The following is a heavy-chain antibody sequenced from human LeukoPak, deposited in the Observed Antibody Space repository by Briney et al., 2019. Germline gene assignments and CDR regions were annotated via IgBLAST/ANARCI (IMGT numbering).Heavy chain of an antibody. Sequence: GESLRISCEGSGYIFTTYWINWLRQMRGKGLAWMGRIDPSDSYTNYSPSFQGHVTISADKSISTAYLQWSSLKASDPAMYYCARAYSSSWHFDQWGQGTLVTVSS. J-gene: IGHJ4*02. CDR2: IDPSDSYT. CDR3: ARAYSSSWHFDQ. CDR1: GYIFTTYW. V-gene: IGHV5-10-1*01. D-gene: IGHD6-13*01.